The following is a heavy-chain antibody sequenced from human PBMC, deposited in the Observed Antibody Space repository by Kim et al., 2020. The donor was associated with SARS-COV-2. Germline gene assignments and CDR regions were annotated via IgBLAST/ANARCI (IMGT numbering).Heavy chain of an antibody. CDR1: GFTFSSYV. Sequence: GGSLRLSCAASGFTFSSYVLGWVRQAQGKGLECVSLISGSGGSTYYADSVKGRFTISRDNSDNTLYLQMNSLRVEDTAMYYCARGTSATARWVTWGQGTL. D-gene: IGHD5-18*01. J-gene: IGHJ4*02. CDR3: ARGTSATARWVT. CDR2: ISGSGGST. V-gene: IGHV3-23*01.